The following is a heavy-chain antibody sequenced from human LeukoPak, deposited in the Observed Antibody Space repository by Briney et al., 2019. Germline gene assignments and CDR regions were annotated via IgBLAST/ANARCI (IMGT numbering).Heavy chain of an antibody. J-gene: IGHJ4*02. CDR1: GYTFTSYG. CDR3: ARGLAGYCSGGSCYSRVPHEYYFDY. CDR2: ISAYNGNT. V-gene: IGHV1-18*01. Sequence: VASVKVSCKASGYTFTSYGVSWVRQAPGQGLEWMGWISAYNGNTNYAQKVQARVTMTRDTSTSTAYMELSSLRSEDTAVYYCARGLAGYCSGGSCYSRVPHEYYFDYWGQGTLVTVSS. D-gene: IGHD2-15*01.